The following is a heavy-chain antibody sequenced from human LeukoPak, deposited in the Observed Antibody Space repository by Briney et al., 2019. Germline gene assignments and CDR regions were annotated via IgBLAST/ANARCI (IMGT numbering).Heavy chain of an antibody. D-gene: IGHD5-18*01. Sequence: PGGSLRLSCAASGFSFSSYWMSWVRQAPGKGLEWVANIKQDGGEKYSVDSVKGRFTISRDNAKNSLDLQMNSLRTEDTAVYYCARDVRGSVTSYFYYYMDVWGKGTTVTVSS. J-gene: IGHJ6*03. CDR3: ARDVRGSVTSYFYYYMDV. CDR2: IKQDGGEK. V-gene: IGHV3-7*01. CDR1: GFSFSSYW.